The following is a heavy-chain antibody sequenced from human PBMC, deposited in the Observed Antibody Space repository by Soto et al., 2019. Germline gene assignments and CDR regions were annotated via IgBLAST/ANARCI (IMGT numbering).Heavy chain of an antibody. D-gene: IGHD3-10*01. V-gene: IGHV3-23*01. J-gene: IGHJ4*02. CDR3: AKDGDLYSGYFDY. CDR1: GFIFNSYA. Sequence: EVQLLESGGGLVQPGGSLRLSCAASGFIFNSYAMSWVRQAPGKGLEWLSTLTSTGGTYYADSVKGRFPISRDNSKNTLYLQMNNLRAEDTAVYYCAKDGDLYSGYFDYWGQGTLVTVSS. CDR2: LTSTGGT.